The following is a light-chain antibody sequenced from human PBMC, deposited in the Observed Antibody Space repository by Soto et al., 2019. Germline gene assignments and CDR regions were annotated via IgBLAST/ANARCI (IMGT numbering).Light chain of an antibody. J-gene: IGLJ1*01. Sequence: QSALTQPASVSGSPGQSITISCTGTSSDVGGYNYVSWYQHHPGKAPKLMIYDVSNRPSGVSNRFSGSKSGDTASLTISGLQAEDEADYYCSSSTSSSTEVFGTGTKVTVL. CDR3: SSSTSSSTEV. V-gene: IGLV2-14*03. CDR1: SSDVGGYNY. CDR2: DVS.